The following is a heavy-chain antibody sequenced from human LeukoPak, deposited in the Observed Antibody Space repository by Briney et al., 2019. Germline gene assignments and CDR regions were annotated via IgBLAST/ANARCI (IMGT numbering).Heavy chain of an antibody. CDR3: ARDGLRFLEWTKSWFDP. Sequence: ASVKVSCKASGYTFTNYGISWVRQAPGQGLQWMGWIIAYNGNTNYAQKLQGRVTMTTDTSTTTAYMELRSLRSDDTAVYYCARDGLRFLEWTKSWFDPWGQGTLVTVSS. CDR2: IIAYNGNT. CDR1: GYTFTNYG. D-gene: IGHD3-3*01. V-gene: IGHV1-18*01. J-gene: IGHJ5*02.